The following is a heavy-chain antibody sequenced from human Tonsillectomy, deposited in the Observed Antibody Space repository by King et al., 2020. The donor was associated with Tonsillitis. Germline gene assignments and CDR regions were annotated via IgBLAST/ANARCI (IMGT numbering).Heavy chain of an antibody. CDR3: ARDQYSSSWYYFDY. J-gene: IGHJ4*02. CDR2: ISSSISYT. CDR1: GFTFSDYY. V-gene: IGHV3-11*05. Sequence: VQLVQSGGGLVKPGGSLRLACAASGFTFSDYYMSWIRQAPGKGVECVSYISSSISYTNYADSVKGRFTISRDNAKNSLYLQMNSLRAEDTAVYYCARDQYSSSWYYFDYWGQGTLVTVSS. D-gene: IGHD6-13*01.